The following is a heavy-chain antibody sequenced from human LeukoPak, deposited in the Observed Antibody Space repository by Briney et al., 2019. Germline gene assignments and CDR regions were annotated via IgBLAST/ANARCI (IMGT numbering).Heavy chain of an antibody. Sequence: GGSLRLSCAASGFTFSSHAMHWVRQAPGKGLEWVADISYDGSNQYYADSVKGRFTVSRDNSKNTLHLQMNSLRAEDTAVYFCARVPFDYGDYALDFWGQGTQVTVSS. D-gene: IGHD4-17*01. J-gene: IGHJ4*02. V-gene: IGHV3-30*01. CDR2: ISYDGSNQ. CDR3: ARVPFDYGDYALDF. CDR1: GFTFSSHA.